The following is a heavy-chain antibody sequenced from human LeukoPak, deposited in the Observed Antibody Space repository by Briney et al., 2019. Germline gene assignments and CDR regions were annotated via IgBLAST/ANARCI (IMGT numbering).Heavy chain of an antibody. J-gene: IGHJ4*02. CDR2: IYHSGST. Sequence: PSETLSLTCTVSGYSISSGYYWGWIRQPPGKGLEWIGSIYHSGSTYYNPSLKSRVTISVDTSKNQFSLKLSSVTAADTAVYYCARDTIYGALYYFDYWGQGALVTVSS. CDR3: ARDTIYGALYYFDY. V-gene: IGHV4-38-2*02. D-gene: IGHD4-17*01. CDR1: GYSISSGYY.